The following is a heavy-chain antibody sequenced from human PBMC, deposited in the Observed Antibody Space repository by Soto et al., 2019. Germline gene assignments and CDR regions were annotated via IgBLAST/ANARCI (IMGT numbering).Heavy chain of an antibody. CDR1: GFTFSSYG. V-gene: IGHV3-30*18. D-gene: IGHD3-22*01. CDR3: AKRTYYYDSSGYYLDY. Sequence: QVPLVESGGGVVQPGRSLRLSCAASGFTFSSYGMHWVRQAPGKGLEWVAVISYDGSNKYYADSVKGRFTISRDNSKNTLYLQMNSLRAEDTAVYYCAKRTYYYDSSGYYLDYWGQGTLVTVSS. J-gene: IGHJ4*02. CDR2: ISYDGSNK.